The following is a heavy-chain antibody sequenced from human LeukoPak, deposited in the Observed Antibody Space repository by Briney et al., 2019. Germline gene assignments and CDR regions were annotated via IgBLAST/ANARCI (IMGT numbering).Heavy chain of an antibody. CDR3: ARVMPVVPAAQPLFDY. J-gene: IGHJ4*02. D-gene: IGHD2-2*01. CDR2: INHSGST. Sequence: SETLSLTCAVYGGSFSGYYWSWIRQPPGKGLEWIGEINHSGSTNYNPSLKSRVTISVDTSKNQFSLKLSSVTAADTAVYYCARVMPVVPAAQPLFDYWGQGTLVTVSP. V-gene: IGHV4-34*01. CDR1: GGSFSGYY.